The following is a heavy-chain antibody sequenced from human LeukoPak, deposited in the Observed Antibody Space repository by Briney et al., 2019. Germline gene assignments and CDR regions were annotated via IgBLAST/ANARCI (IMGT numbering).Heavy chain of an antibody. D-gene: IGHD6-13*01. CDR3: ARELCIRSAGWQIEH. Sequence: PGTPLRLSCTASVFTFSSCSMHGVRHAPGKGREWVAHIWYDDDESKKYYADSVKGRFTISRDNSKNTLYLQMNSLRVEDTGIYFCARELCIRSAGWQIEHWGLGTLVTVSS. V-gene: IGHV3-33*01. CDR1: VFTFSSCS. J-gene: IGHJ1*01. CDR2: IWYDDDESKK.